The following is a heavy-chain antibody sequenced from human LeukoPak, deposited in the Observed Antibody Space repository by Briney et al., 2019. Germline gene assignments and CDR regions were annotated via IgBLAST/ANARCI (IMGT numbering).Heavy chain of an antibody. CDR1: GYTFTSYG. V-gene: IGHV1-18*01. J-gene: IGHJ6*03. Sequence: ASVKVSCKASGYTFTSYGISWVRQAPGQGLEWMGWISAYNGNTNSAQKLQGRVTMTTDTSTSTAYMELRSLRSDDTAVYYCARIYYYYYYMDVWGKGTTVTVSS. CDR2: ISAYNGNT. CDR3: ARIYYYYYYMDV.